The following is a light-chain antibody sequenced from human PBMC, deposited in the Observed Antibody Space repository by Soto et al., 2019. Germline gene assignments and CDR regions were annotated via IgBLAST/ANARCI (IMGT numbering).Light chain of an antibody. V-gene: IGKV1-5*03. J-gene: IGKJ1*01. CDR3: QHYNSYSEA. CDR1: QTISSW. CDR2: KAS. Sequence: DIQLTQSPSTLSGSGGDRVTITCLGSQTISSWLAWYQQKPGKAPKLLIYKASTLKSGVPSRFSGSGSGTEFTLTISSLQPDDFATYYCQHYNSYSEAFGQGTKVDIK.